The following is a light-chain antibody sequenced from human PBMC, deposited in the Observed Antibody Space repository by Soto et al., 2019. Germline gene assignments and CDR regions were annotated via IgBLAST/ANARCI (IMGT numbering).Light chain of an antibody. Sequence: EIVMTQSPATLSVSPGERATLSCRASQSVSSNLAWYQQKPGQAPRLLIYGASTRDTGIPARFSGSGSGTEFTLTISILQSEDFAVYYCQQYNNWLNTFGQGTKLEIK. V-gene: IGKV3-15*01. CDR3: QQYNNWLNT. J-gene: IGKJ2*01. CDR2: GAS. CDR1: QSVSSN.